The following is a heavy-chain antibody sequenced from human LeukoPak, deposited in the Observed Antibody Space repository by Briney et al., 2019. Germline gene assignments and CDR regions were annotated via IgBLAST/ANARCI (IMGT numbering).Heavy chain of an antibody. J-gene: IGHJ4*02. V-gene: IGHV3-74*01. CDR1: GFTFSSYA. CDR2: ITSDGSTT. Sequence: GGSLRLSCAASGFTFSSYAMSWVRQAPGKGLMWVSRITSDGSTTWYADSVKGRFTVSRDNAKNTLFLEMNSLRDEDTAVYYCARGPLWELLRYWGQGTLVTVSS. D-gene: IGHD1-26*01. CDR3: ARGPLWELLRY.